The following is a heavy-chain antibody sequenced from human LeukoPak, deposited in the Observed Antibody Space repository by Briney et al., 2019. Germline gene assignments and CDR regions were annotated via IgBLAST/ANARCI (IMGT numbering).Heavy chain of an antibody. V-gene: IGHV3-23*01. Sequence: GGSLRLSCAASGFTFNTYGMSWVRQAPGKGLEWVSGISGSGGATYYADSVKGRFTISRDDPHNTLYLQMSSLRAEDTAVYYCARDEGYGHGFSGGDCWGQGTLVTVSS. CDR3: ARDEGYGHGFSGGDC. D-gene: IGHD5-18*01. CDR1: GFTFNTYG. CDR2: ISGSGGAT. J-gene: IGHJ4*02.